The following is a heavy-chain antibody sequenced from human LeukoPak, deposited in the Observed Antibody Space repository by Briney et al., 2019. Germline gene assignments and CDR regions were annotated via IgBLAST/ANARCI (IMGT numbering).Heavy chain of an antibody. J-gene: IGHJ4*02. CDR3: ANRIVGAKHFDY. D-gene: IGHD1-26*01. CDR2: IGGSGAAT. V-gene: IGHV3-23*01. Sequence: PGGSLRLSCAASGFTFSSYTMSWVRQAPGKGLERLSSIGGSGAATYYADSVKGRFTISRDNSKNTLYLLMTSLRAEDTAVYYCANRIVGAKHFDYWGQGTLVTVSS. CDR1: GFTFSSYT.